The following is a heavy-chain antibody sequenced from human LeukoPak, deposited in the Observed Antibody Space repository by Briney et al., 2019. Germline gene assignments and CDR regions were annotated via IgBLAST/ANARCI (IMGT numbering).Heavy chain of an antibody. D-gene: IGHD4-17*01. CDR1: GFTFSNYS. Sequence: GGSLRLSCAASGFTFSNYSMSWVRQAPGKGLEWVSAISGSGGSTYYAGSVKGRFTISRDNSKSTLYLQMDSLRAEDTAIYYCANDYGVYELYFDCCGQGTLVTVSS. V-gene: IGHV3-23*01. CDR3: ANDYGVYELYFDC. J-gene: IGHJ4*02. CDR2: ISGSGGST.